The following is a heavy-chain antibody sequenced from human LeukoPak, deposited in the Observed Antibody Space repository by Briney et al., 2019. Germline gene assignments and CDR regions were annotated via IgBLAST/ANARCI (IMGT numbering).Heavy chain of an antibody. Sequence: ASVKVSCKASGYTFTSYDINWVRQATGQGLEWMGWMNPNSGNTGYAQKFQGRVTMTRNTSISTAYMELSSLRSEDTAVYYCARGQVGSSGWYYYYYYGMDVWGQGTTVTDSS. D-gene: IGHD6-19*01. CDR1: GYTFTSYD. CDR3: ARGQVGSSGWYYYYYYGMDV. J-gene: IGHJ6*02. CDR2: MNPNSGNT. V-gene: IGHV1-8*01.